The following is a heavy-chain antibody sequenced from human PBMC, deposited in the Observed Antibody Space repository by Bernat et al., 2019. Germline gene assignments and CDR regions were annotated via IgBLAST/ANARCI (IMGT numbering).Heavy chain of an antibody. CDR3: ARVPQGDPKIDYGSGSYYRYYYGMDV. CDR1: GGSFSGYY. CDR2: INHSGST. J-gene: IGHJ6*02. Sequence: QVQLQQWGAGLLKPSETLSLTCAVYGGSFSGYYWSWIRQPPGKGLEWIGEINHSGSTNYNPSLKSRVTISVDTSKNQFSLKLSSVTAEDTAVYYCARVPQGDPKIDYGSGSYYRYYYGMDVWGQGTTVTVSS. D-gene: IGHD3-10*01. V-gene: IGHV4-34*01.